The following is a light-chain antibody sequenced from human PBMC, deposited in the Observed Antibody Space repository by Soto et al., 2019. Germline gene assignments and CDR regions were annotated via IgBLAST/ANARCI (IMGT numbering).Light chain of an antibody. CDR3: QQRTNWLWT. J-gene: IGKJ1*01. CDR2: DTS. Sequence: EIVLTHSPATLSLSPGQGDSHPRLASKSVGGDLVWYQQHPGQAPRLLIYDTSNRATGIPPQFSGCGSGTDFTLTISSLEPEDFAVYYCQQRTNWLWTFGPGTKVDIK. CDR1: KSVGGD. V-gene: IGKV3-11*01.